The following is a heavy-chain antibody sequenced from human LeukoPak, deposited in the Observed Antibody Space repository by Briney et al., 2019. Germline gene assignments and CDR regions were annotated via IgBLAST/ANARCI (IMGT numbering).Heavy chain of an antibody. V-gene: IGHV3-33*01. CDR2: IWYDGSNK. J-gene: IGHJ4*02. CDR3: ARWHDYGDF. CDR1: AFTFSGYG. Sequence: GGSLRLSCAASAFTFSGYGMHWVRQAPGKGLEWVAVIWYDGSNKFYADSVKDRFTISRDNSKNTLYLQMNSLRAEDAAVYYCARWHDYGDFWGQGTLVTVSS.